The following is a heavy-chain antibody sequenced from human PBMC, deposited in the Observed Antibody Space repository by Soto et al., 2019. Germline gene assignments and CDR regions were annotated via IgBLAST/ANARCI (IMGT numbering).Heavy chain of an antibody. CDR2: IYYSGST. CDR1: GASISRYY. CDR3: ARELFGRSVWFDP. Sequence: SETLSLTCTVSGASISRYYWSWIRQSPGKGLEWIGYIYYSGSTNYNPSLKSRVTISVDTSKNQFSLKLSSVTAADTAVYYCARELFGRSVWFDPWGQGTLVTRLL. V-gene: IGHV4-59*01. D-gene: IGHD3-10*01. J-gene: IGHJ5*02.